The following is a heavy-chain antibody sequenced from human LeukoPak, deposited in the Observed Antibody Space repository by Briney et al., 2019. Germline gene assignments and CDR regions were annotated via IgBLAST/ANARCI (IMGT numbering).Heavy chain of an antibody. CDR2: IIPILGIA. V-gene: IGHV1-69*04. D-gene: IGHD1-26*01. Sequence: SVKVSCKASGGTFSSYAISGVRQAPGQGLEWMGRIIPILGIANYAQKFQGRVTITADKSTSTAYMELRSLRCEDTAVYYCAIQYSGSYYFDYWGQGTLVTVSS. J-gene: IGHJ4*02. CDR1: GGTFSSYA. CDR3: AIQYSGSYYFDY.